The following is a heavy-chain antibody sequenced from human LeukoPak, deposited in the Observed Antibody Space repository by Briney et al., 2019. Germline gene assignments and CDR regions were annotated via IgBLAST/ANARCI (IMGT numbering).Heavy chain of an antibody. V-gene: IGHV4-59*01. CDR1: GGSISSYY. CDR2: IHYSGST. Sequence: SETLSLTCTVSGGSISSYYWSWIRQPPGKGLEWIGYIHYSGSTNYNPSLTSRVTISVDTSKNQFSLKLSSVTAADTAVYYCARNYGSGSYFSYYGMDVWGKGTTVTVSS. D-gene: IGHD3-10*01. J-gene: IGHJ6*04. CDR3: ARNYGSGSYFSYYGMDV.